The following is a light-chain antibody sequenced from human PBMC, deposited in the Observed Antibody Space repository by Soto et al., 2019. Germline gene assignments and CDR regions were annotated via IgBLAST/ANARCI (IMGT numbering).Light chain of an antibody. Sequence: QSALTQPPSASGSPGQSVTISCTGTSSDVGGYDSVSWYQQHPGKAPKLIIYEVTKRPSGVPGRFSGSKSGNTASLTVSGLQAEDEADYYCSSHAGVINVVFGGGTKLTVL. CDR2: EVT. CDR1: SSDVGGYDS. V-gene: IGLV2-8*01. J-gene: IGLJ3*02. CDR3: SSHAGVINVV.